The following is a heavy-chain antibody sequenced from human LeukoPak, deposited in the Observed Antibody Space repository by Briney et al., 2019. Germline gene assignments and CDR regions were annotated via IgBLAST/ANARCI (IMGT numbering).Heavy chain of an antibody. Sequence: PSETLSLTCTVSGGSISSYYWSWIRQPPGKGLEWIGYIYYSGSTNYNPSLKSRVTISVDTSKNQFSLKLSSVTAADTAVCYCARGYYDYVWGSYRNKYYFDYWGQGTLVTVSS. CDR2: IYYSGST. CDR3: ARGYYDYVWGSYRNKYYFDY. D-gene: IGHD3-16*02. V-gene: IGHV4-59*01. CDR1: GGSISSYY. J-gene: IGHJ4*02.